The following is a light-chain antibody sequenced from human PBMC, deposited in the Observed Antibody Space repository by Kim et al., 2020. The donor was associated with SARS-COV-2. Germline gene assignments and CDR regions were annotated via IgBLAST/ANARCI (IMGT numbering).Light chain of an antibody. V-gene: IGLV3-19*01. CDR1: SLRSYY. CDR2: GKN. J-gene: IGLJ3*02. CDR3: NSRESSANHWM. Sequence: ALGQTVRITCQGDSLRSYYASWYQQKPGQAPVLVFYGKNNRPSGIPDRFSGSYSGNTASLTITAAQAEDEADYYCNSRESSANHWMFGGGTKLIVL.